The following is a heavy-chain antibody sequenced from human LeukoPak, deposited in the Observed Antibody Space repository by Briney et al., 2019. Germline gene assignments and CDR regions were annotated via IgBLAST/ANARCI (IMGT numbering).Heavy chain of an antibody. V-gene: IGHV4-59*11. CDR1: DDSIKSHF. CDR3: ARGTRRHYDGSGYYYGEFDS. D-gene: IGHD3-22*01. Sequence: SETLSLTCTVSDDSIKSHFWTWIRQSPGKGMEWIGYVFYSGSTSYNSSLRSRLTMSVDTSKSQFSLNLNSVTTADTAMYYCARGTRRHYDGSGYYYGEFDSWGQGILVTVSS. J-gene: IGHJ4*02. CDR2: VFYSGST.